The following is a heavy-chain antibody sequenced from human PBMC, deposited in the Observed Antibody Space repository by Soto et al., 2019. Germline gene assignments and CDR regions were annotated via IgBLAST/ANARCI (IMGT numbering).Heavy chain of an antibody. CDR2: ISGSGGST. J-gene: IGHJ4*02. V-gene: IGHV3-23*01. D-gene: IGHD6-19*01. CDR3: AKRGPQLYSSGWFNLGYFDY. CDR1: GFTFSSYA. Sequence: EVQLLESGGGLVQPGGSLRLSCAASGFTFSSYAMSWVRQAPGKGLEWVSAISGSGGSTYYADSVKGRFTISRDNSKNTLYLQMNSLRAEDTAVYYCAKRGPQLYSSGWFNLGYFDYWGQGTLVTVSS.